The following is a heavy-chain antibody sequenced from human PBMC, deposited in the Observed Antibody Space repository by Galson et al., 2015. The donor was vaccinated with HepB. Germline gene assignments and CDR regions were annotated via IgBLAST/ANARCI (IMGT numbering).Heavy chain of an antibody. J-gene: IGHJ4*02. Sequence: SLRLSCAASGFTFSSYWMHWVRQAPGKGLVWVSRINSDGSSTSYADSVKGRFTISRDNAKNTLYLQMNSLRAEDTAVYYCARGGRFRPDRTGYYYDSSGYAPFDYWGQGTLVTVSS. V-gene: IGHV3-74*01. D-gene: IGHD3-22*01. CDR2: INSDGSST. CDR1: GFTFSSYW. CDR3: ARGGRFRPDRTGYYYDSSGYAPFDY.